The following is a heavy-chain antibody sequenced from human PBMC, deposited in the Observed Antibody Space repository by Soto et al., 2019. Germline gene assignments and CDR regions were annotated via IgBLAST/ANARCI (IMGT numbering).Heavy chain of an antibody. CDR3: ARDSSCWYELGYYYMDV. CDR1: GGSISSYY. D-gene: IGHD6-19*01. V-gene: IGHV4-59*01. J-gene: IGHJ6*03. CDR2: IYYSGST. Sequence: SETLSLTCTVSGGSISSYYWSWIRQPPGKGLEWIGYIYYSGSTNYNPSLKSRVTISVDTSKNQFSLKLSSVTAADTAVYYCARDSSCWYELGYYYMDVWGKGTPGHRLL.